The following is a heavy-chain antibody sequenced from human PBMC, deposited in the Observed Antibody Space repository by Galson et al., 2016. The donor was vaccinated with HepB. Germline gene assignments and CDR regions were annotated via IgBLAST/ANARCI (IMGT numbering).Heavy chain of an antibody. Sequence: SLRLSCAASTFTFSSYSMNWVRQAPGKGLEWVSYISNTGGTISYADSVKGRFTISRDNDKNSVFLQMNNLRDEDTAIYYCASQVLGFYSMDVWGQGTTVTVSS. J-gene: IGHJ6*02. CDR2: ISNTGGTI. D-gene: IGHD1-1*01. CDR3: ASQVLGFYSMDV. V-gene: IGHV3-48*02. CDR1: TFTFSSYS.